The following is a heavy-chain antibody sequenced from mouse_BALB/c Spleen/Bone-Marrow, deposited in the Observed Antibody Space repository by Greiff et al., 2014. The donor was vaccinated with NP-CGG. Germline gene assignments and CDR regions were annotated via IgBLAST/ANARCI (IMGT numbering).Heavy chain of an antibody. CDR2: ISYSGST. CDR3: ARYKGYYDHDGDYFDY. V-gene: IGHV3-8*02. D-gene: IGHD2-4*01. CDR1: GDSITSGY. J-gene: IGHJ2*01. Sequence: VQLKQSGPSLVKPSQTLSLTCSATGDSITSGYWNWVRKFPGNKLEYMGYISYSGSTYYNPSLKSRISITRDTSKNQYYLQMNSVTTEDTATYYCARYKGYYDHDGDYFDYWGQGTTLTVSS.